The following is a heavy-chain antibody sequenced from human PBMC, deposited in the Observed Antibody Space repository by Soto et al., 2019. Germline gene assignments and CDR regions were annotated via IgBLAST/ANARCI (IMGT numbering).Heavy chain of an antibody. CDR2: INHSGST. J-gene: IGHJ4*02. CDR1: GGSFSGYY. Sequence: LSETLSLTCAVYGGSFSGYYWSWIRQPPRKGMEWIGEINHSGSTNYNPSLKSRVTISVDTSKNQFSLKLSSVTAADTAVYYCAQRGRVFRYFDWSPNPFGYWGQGTLVTVSS. CDR3: AQRGRVFRYFDWSPNPFGY. D-gene: IGHD3-9*01. V-gene: IGHV4-34*01.